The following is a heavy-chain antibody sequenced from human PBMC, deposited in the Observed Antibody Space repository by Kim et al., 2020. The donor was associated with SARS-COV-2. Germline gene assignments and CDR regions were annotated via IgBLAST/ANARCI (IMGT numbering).Heavy chain of an antibody. Sequence: PSLKSRVTISVDTSKNQFSLKLSSVTAADTAVYYCARSYGYPYYYYGMDVWGQGTTVTVSS. D-gene: IGHD5-18*01. V-gene: IGHV4-34*01. J-gene: IGHJ6*02. CDR3: ARSYGYPYYYYGMDV.